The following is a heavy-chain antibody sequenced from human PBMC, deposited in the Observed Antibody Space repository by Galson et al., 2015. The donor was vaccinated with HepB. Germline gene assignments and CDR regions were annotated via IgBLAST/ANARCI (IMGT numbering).Heavy chain of an antibody. CDR1: GFTFSSYP. D-gene: IGHD4-23*01. J-gene: IGHJ4*02. CDR3: AKASRDGNYYFDC. CDR2: ISGNGGST. Sequence: SLRLSCAAPGFTFSSYPMTWVRQAPGKGLEWVSAISGNGGSTFYADSVKGRFTISRDNSKNTLYLQMDSLRAEETAVYYCAKASRDGNYYFDCWGQGTLVTVSS. V-gene: IGHV3-23*01.